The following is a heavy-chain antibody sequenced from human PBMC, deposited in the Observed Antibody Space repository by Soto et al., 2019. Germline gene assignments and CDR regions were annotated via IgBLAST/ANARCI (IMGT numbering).Heavy chain of an antibody. CDR2: ISWDGGST. CDR1: GFTFDDYT. J-gene: IGHJ6*02. V-gene: IGHV3-43*01. Sequence: GGSLRLSCAASGFTFDDYTMHWVRQAPGKGLEWVSLISWDGGSTYYADSVKGRFTISRDNSKNSLYLQMNSLRTEDTALYYCAKGHRPRSYYYYGMDVWGQGTTVTVSS. CDR3: AKGHRPRSYYYYGMDV.